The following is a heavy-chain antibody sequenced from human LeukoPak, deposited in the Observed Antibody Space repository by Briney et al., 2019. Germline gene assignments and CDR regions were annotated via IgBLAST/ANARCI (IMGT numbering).Heavy chain of an antibody. V-gene: IGHV4-4*02. CDR2: VNLQGST. J-gene: IGHJ4*02. Sequence: SETLSLTCAVSGGSITNTNYWTWVRQPPGKGLEWIGEVNLQGSTNYNPSLMGRVAISVDTSENHISLQLTSVTAADTAVYYCAREGGPYRPLDYSGQGTLVTVSS. CDR3: AREGGPYRPLDY. CDR1: GGSITNTNY.